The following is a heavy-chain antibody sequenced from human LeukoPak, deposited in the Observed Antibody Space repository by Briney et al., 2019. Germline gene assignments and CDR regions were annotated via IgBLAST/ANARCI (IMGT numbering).Heavy chain of an antibody. D-gene: IGHD2-2*01. CDR2: IIPIFGTA. Sequence: SVKVSCKASGGTFSSYAISWVRQAPGQGLEWMGGIIPIFGTANYAQKFQGRVTITADESTSTAYMELGSLRSEDTAVYYCAREKVRQSGMDVWGQGTTVTVSS. V-gene: IGHV1-69*13. CDR1: GGTFSSYA. CDR3: AREKVRQSGMDV. J-gene: IGHJ6*02.